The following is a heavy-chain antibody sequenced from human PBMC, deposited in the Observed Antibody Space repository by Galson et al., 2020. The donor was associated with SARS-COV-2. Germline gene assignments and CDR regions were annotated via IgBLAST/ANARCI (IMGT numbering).Heavy chain of an antibody. CDR3: ARDVPVWGAFDI. CDR1: GGSISSGSYY. J-gene: IGHJ3*02. Sequence: SETLSLTCTVSGGSISSGSYYWSWIRQPAGKGLEWIGRIYTSGSTNYNPSLKSRVTISVDTSKNQFSLKLSSVTAADTAVYYCARDVPVWGAFDIWGQGTMVTVSS. D-gene: IGHD3-16*01. V-gene: IGHV4-61*02. CDR2: IYTSGST.